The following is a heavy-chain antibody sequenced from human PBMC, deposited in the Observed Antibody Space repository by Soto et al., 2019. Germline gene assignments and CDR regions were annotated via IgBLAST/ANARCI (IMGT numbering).Heavy chain of an antibody. CDR2: ISYDGTDE. J-gene: IGHJ4*02. CDR3: ARGIIGELRKGGFYFDY. CDR1: GFSFSSYG. Sequence: GGSLRLSCAASGFSFSSYGMHWVRQAPGKGLEWVAMISYDGTDEYYADSVKGRFTISRDNSKNTLYLQMNSLRAEDTAVYYCARGIIGELRKGGFYFDYWGQGTLVTVSS. V-gene: IGHV3-30*03. D-gene: IGHD3-10*01.